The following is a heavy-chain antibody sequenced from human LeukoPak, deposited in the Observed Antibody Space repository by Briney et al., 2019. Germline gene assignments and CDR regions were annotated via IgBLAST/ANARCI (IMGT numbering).Heavy chain of an antibody. D-gene: IGHD3-22*01. V-gene: IGHV3-23*01. J-gene: IGHJ6*02. Sequence: PGGSLRLSCAASGFTFSSYAMSWVRQAPGKGLEWVSAISGSGGSTYYADSVQGRFTISRDNSKNTLYLQMNSLRAEDTAVYYCAKALPTYYYDSSGYPKPYYYYYGMDVWGQGTTVTVSS. CDR1: GFTFSSYA. CDR3: AKALPTYYYDSSGYPKPYYYYYGMDV. CDR2: ISGSGGST.